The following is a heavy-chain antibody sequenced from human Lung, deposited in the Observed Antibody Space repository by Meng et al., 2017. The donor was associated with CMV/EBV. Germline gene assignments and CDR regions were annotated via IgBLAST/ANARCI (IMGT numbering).Heavy chain of an antibody. CDR2: ISYDGNNY. D-gene: IGHD3-3*01. J-gene: IGHJ4*02. Sequence: ICSNYGMSWVREAAGGGLGRLAVISYDGNNYYYADSRKGRFTIYRDNSKNTVFLQMKSLRGEDTAVYYCSRGGPGMRFVEWFSFDFWGQGALVTVSS. CDR3: SRGGPGMRFVEWFSFDF. V-gene: IGHV3-30*03. CDR1: ICSNYG.